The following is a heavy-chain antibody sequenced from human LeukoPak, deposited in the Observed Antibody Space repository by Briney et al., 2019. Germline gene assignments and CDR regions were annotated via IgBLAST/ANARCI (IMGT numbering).Heavy chain of an antibody. CDR1: GGSISSSSYY. CDR2: IYYSGST. J-gene: IGHJ4*02. CDR3: ARQPYSSSWYFDY. V-gene: IGHV4-39*01. D-gene: IGHD6-13*01. Sequence: SETLSLTCTVSGGSISSSSYYWGWIRQPPGKGLEWIGSIYYSGSTYYNPSLKSRVTISVDTSRNQFSLKLSSVTAADTAVYYCARQPYSSSWYFDYWGQGTLVTVSS.